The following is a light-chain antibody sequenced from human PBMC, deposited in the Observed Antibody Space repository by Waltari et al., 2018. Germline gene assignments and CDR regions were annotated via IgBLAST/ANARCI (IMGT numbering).Light chain of an antibody. CDR1: SSDVGASNY. J-gene: IGLJ2*01. Sequence: QSALTQPPSASGSLGQSVTISCTGTSSDVGASNYVSWYQQNPGNAPKLMIFEVGKRPSGVPDRFSGSRSGNTASLTVSGLQAEDEADYYCSSDAGSNNYVILGGGTKLTVL. CDR2: EVG. CDR3: SSDAGSNNYVI. V-gene: IGLV2-8*01.